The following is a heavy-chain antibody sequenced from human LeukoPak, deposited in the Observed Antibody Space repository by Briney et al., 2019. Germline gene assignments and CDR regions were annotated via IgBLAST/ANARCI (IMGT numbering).Heavy chain of an antibody. Sequence: SETLSLTCTVSGGSISSYYWSWIRQPPGKGLEWIGYIYYSGSTNYNPSLKSRVTISVDTSKNQFSLKLSSVTAADTAVYYCARRPVAGTCYFDYWGQGTLVTVSS. CDR3: ARRPVAGTCYFDY. J-gene: IGHJ4*02. CDR2: IYYSGST. CDR1: GGSISSYY. D-gene: IGHD1-1*01. V-gene: IGHV4-59*01.